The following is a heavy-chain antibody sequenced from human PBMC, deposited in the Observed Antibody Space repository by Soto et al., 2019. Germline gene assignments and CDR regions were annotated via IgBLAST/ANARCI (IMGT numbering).Heavy chain of an antibody. CDR1: GFTFSSYA. J-gene: IGHJ5*02. CDR2: ISGSGGST. V-gene: IGHV3-23*01. CDR3: AKAPGWFDP. Sequence: PGGSLRLSCAASGFTFSSYAMILGRQSPGKGLEWVSAISGSGGSTYYADSVKGRFTISRDNSKNTLYLQMNSLRAEDTAVYYCAKAPGWFDPWGQGTLVTVSS. D-gene: IGHD1-1*01.